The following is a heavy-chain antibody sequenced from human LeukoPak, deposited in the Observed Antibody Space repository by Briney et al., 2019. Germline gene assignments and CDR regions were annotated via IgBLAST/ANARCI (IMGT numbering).Heavy chain of an antibody. D-gene: IGHD3-10*01. CDR2: INHSGSI. CDR3: ARDREGYYYSSYAFDI. V-gene: IGHV4-34*01. Sequence: PGGSLRLSCAASGFTFSSYAMSRVRQPPGKGLEWIGEINHSGSINYNPSLKSRVTISVDTSKNQFSLKLSSVTAADTAVYYCARDREGYYYSSYAFDIWGQGTMVTVSS. CDR1: GFTFSSYA. J-gene: IGHJ3*02.